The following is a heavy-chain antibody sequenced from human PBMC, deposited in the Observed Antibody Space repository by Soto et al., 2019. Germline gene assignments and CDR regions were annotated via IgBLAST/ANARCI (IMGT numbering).Heavy chain of an antibody. CDR3: ARDAGNSGYDLLDY. J-gene: IGHJ4*02. V-gene: IGHV3-7*05. CDR1: GCTFSSYW. Sequence: DVQLVESGGGLVQPGGSLRLSCAASGCTFSSYWMTWVRQAPGKGLEWVANIKQDGSEKNYVDSVKGRFTISRDNAKNSLFLQMNSLRAEDTAVYYCARDAGNSGYDLLDYWGQGTLVTVSS. D-gene: IGHD5-12*01. CDR2: IKQDGSEK.